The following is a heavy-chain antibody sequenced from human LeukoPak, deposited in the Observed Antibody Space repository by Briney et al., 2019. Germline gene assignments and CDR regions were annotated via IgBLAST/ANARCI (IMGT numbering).Heavy chain of an antibody. CDR3: ARLAARSVYYFDY. CDR2: IYYSGST. Sequence: SETLSLTCTVSGGSISSYYWSWIRQPPGKGLEWIGYIYYSGSTNYNPALKSRVTISVDTSKNQFSLKLSSVTAADTAVYYCARLAARSVYYFDYWGQGNLVTVSS. D-gene: IGHD6-6*01. V-gene: IGHV4-59*08. CDR1: GGSISSYY. J-gene: IGHJ4*02.